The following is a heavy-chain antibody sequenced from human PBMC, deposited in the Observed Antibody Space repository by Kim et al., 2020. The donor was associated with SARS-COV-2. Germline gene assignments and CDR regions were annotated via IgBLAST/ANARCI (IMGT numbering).Heavy chain of an antibody. Sequence: VKGRFTISRDNAKKSPYLQMNSLRAEDTALYYCARAPRPGYSSGWINWFDSWGQGTLVTVSS. J-gene: IGHJ5*01. D-gene: IGHD6-19*01. CDR3: ARAPRPGYSSGWINWFDS. V-gene: IGHV3-20*03.